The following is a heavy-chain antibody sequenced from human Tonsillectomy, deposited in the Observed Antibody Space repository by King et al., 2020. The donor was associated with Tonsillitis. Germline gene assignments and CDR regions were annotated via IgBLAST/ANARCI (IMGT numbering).Heavy chain of an antibody. CDR2: IGPAGDT. D-gene: IGHD4-17*01. J-gene: IGHJ3*01. CDR1: GFTFSNYD. CDR3: LRGEYRDYRRARENYSFHF. Sequence: VQLVEFGGGLVQPGGSLRLSCAASGFTFSNYDMHWVRQAPGEGLEWVSAIGPAGDTNYQGSVQGRFTISRENAKNSLYLPMGRRRAGDTSVYYCLRGEYRDYRRARENYSFHFWGQGTMVTVSS. V-gene: IGHV3-13*01.